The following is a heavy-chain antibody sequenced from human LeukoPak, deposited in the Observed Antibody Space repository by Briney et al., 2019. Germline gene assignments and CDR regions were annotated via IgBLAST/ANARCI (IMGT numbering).Heavy chain of an antibody. CDR1: GGSFSGYY. CDR2: INHSGST. V-gene: IGHV4-34*01. J-gene: IGHJ4*02. D-gene: IGHD3-16*02. Sequence: PSETLSLTCAVYGGSFSGYYWSWIRQPPGKGLEWIGEINHSGSTNYNPSLKSRVTISVDTSKNQFSLKLSSVTAADTAAYYCARGYDYVWGSYRYSDYWGQGTLVTVSS. CDR3: ARGYDYVWGSYRYSDY.